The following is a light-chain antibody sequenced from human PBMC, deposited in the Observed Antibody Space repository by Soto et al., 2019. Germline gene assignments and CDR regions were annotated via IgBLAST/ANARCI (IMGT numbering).Light chain of an antibody. CDR3: QDRSNWPGT. V-gene: IGKV3-11*01. CDR2: DAA. CDR1: QSVRTY. J-gene: IGKJ2*02. Sequence: EIVLTQSPVTLSLSPGERATLSCRASQSVRTYLAWYQQRPGQAPRLLIYDAANRATGIPARFSGSGAGTDFTLTISSLEPEDFAVYCWQDRSNWPGTFGHGTKLEIK.